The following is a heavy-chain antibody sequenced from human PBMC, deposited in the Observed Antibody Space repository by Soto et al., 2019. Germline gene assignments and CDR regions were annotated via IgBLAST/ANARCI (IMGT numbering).Heavy chain of an antibody. Sequence: QVQLVESGGGVVQPGRSLRLSCAASGFTFSSYGMHWVRQAPGKGLEWVAVIWYDGSNKYYADSVKGRFTISRDNSKNTLDLQMNSLRAEDTAVYYCATFSWTDGSGSYYLHYWGQGTLVTVSS. V-gene: IGHV3-33*01. J-gene: IGHJ4*02. D-gene: IGHD3-10*01. CDR3: ATFSWTDGSGSYYLHY. CDR1: GFTFSSYG. CDR2: IWYDGSNK.